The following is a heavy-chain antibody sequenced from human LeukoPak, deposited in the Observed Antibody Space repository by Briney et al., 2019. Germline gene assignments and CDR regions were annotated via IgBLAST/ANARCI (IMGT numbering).Heavy chain of an antibody. CDR1: GFLHSSYN. CDR2: ISNSSSYI. D-gene: IGHD3-3*01. V-gene: IGHV3-21*01. CDR3: ARGRLTDRITIFGVVTKPFDY. Sequence: KPGGSLSLPCAASGFLHSSYNMNWVRQAPRKGLEWVSSISNSSSYIYYADAVEGRFTISRDNAQHSLYLQEKSQRAEDRAVYYCARGRLTDRITIFGVVTKPFDYWGQGTLVTVSS. J-gene: IGHJ4*02.